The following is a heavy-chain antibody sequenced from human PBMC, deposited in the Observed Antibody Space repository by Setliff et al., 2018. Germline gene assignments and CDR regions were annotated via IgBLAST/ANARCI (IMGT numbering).Heavy chain of an antibody. CDR2: FYHSGSM. CDR3: ARAYYYGSGNSHKYYMDV. V-gene: IGHV4-61*05. CDR1: GASITTSNSY. Sequence: PSETLSLTCTVSGASITTSNSYWGWIRQPPGKGLEWIGYFYHSGSMNYNPSLKGRVTMSVDTSNNQLSLKLTSVSAADTAVYYCARAYYYGSGNSHKYYMDVWGKGTAVTVSS. D-gene: IGHD3-10*01. J-gene: IGHJ6*03.